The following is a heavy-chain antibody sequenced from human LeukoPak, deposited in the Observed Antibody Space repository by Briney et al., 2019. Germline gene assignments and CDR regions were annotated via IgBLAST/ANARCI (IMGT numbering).Heavy chain of an antibody. CDR1: GDSISSSGYY. J-gene: IGHJ4*02. V-gene: IGHV4-61*08. CDR3: ARGYDSSAYYPFNY. Sequence: PSETLSLTCSVSGDSISSSGYYWGWIRQPPGKGLEWIGYISDSGSTNCNPSLKSRVTISVDTSKNQFSLMLSSVTAADTAVYYCARGYDSSAYYPFNYWGQGTLVTVSS. CDR2: ISDSGST. D-gene: IGHD3-22*01.